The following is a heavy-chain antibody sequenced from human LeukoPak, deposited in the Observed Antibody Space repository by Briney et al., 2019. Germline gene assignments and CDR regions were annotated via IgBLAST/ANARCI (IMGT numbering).Heavy chain of an antibody. Sequence: ASVKVSCKASGYTFTSYGISWVRQAPGQGLEWMGWISAYNGNTNYAQKLQGRVTMTTDTSTSTAYMELRSLRSEDAAVYYCATLIGAVAGTRWFDPWGQGTLVTVSS. CDR3: ATLIGAVAGTRWFDP. CDR2: ISAYNGNT. V-gene: IGHV1-18*01. J-gene: IGHJ5*02. D-gene: IGHD6-19*01. CDR1: GYTFTSYG.